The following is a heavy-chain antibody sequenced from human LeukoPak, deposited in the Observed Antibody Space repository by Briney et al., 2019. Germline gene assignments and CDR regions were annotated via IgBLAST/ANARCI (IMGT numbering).Heavy chain of an antibody. CDR2: DYHSGLT. J-gene: IGHJ5*02. CDR3: ARVVGGSSTVTIYWFDP. V-gene: IGHV4-30-4*01. CDR1: GGSIYGTDYY. Sequence: SQTLSLTCTVSGGSIYGTDYYWRWIRQPPGKVLGWIGYDYHSGLTYYNPSLKSPLAISVDTSKNQFSLSRNSETAAGTAMYYCARVVGGSSTVTIYWFDPWGQGALVTVSS. D-gene: IGHD4-11*01.